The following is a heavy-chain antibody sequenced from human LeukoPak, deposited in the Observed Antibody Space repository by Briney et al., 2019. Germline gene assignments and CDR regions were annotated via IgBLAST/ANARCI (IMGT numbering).Heavy chain of an antibody. D-gene: IGHD3-9*01. V-gene: IGHV4-59*08. CDR1: GGSISSYY. CDR3: ARGRWLPILTLYYFDY. CDR2: IYYSGST. J-gene: IGHJ4*02. Sequence: SETLSLTCTVSGGSISSYYWSWIRQPPGKGLEWIGYIYYSGSTNYNPSLKSRVSISVDTSKNQFSLKLSSVTAADTAVYYCARGRWLPILTLYYFDYWGQGTLVTVSS.